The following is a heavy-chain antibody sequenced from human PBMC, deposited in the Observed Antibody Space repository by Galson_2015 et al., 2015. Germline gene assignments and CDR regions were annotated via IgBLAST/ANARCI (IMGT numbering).Heavy chain of an antibody. CDR3: ARDLSEYFSYGMDV. Sequence: SPRRAFPASGFTSRSYIINWVAHSPGSGREWSSPISRSISYIYYVDAVKAGFTISRDNAKNSLYLQMTSLRAEDTAVYYCARDLSEYFSYGMDVWGQGTTVTVSS. CDR1: GFTSRSYI. D-gene: IGHD2/OR15-2a*01. CDR2: ISRSISYI. J-gene: IGHJ6*02. V-gene: IGHV3-21*01.